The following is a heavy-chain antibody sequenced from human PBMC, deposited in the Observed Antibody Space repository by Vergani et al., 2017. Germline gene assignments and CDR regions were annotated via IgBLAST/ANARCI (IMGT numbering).Heavy chain of an antibody. D-gene: IGHD5-12*01. V-gene: IGHV3-74*01. CDR1: GFTFSSYW. CDR2: INSDGSST. Sequence: EVQLVESGGGLVQPGGSLRLSCAASGFTFSSYWMHWVRQAPGKGLVWVSRINSDGSSTSYADSVKGRFTISRDNAKNTLYLQMNSLRAEDTAVYYCARDQERYSGYDSGVFDYWGQGTLVTVSS. J-gene: IGHJ4*02. CDR3: ARDQERYSGYDSGVFDY.